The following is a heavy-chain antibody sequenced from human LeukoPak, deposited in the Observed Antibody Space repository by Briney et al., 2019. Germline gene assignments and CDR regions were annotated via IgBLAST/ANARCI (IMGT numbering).Heavy chain of an antibody. V-gene: IGHV3-74*01. Sequence: GGSLRLSCAASGFTFSSYWMHWVRQAPGKGLVWVSRSNSDGSSTNYADSVKGRFTISRDNAKNTLYLQMNSLRAEDTAVYYCARGGISGNYYTYWYFDLWGRGTLVTVSS. CDR3: ARGGISGNYYTYWYFDL. CDR1: GFTFSSYW. D-gene: IGHD1-26*01. J-gene: IGHJ2*01. CDR2: SNSDGSST.